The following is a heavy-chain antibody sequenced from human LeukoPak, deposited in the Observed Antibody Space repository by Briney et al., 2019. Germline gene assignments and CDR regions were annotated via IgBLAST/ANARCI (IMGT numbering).Heavy chain of an antibody. Sequence: GGSLRLFCAASGFTFSSYEMNWVRQAPGKGLEWVSYISSSGSTIYYADSVKGRFTISRDNAKNSLYLQMNSLRAEDTAVYYCARDRGYSSGWALDYWGQGTLVTVSS. CDR3: ARDRGYSSGWALDY. CDR2: ISSSGSTI. J-gene: IGHJ4*02. V-gene: IGHV3-48*03. D-gene: IGHD6-19*01. CDR1: GFTFSSYE.